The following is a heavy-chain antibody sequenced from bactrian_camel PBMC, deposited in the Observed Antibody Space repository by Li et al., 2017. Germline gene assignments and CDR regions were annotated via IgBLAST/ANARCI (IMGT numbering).Heavy chain of an antibody. CDR1: KFHSGFVFSTWC. Sequence: VQLVESGGDSVQAGGSLTLSCAASKFHSGFVFSTWCMAWFRQAPGQKREGVATIDDDGSTEYATSAQGRSTFSRDNTKNTLYLQIDNLQPEDTANYYCAPGLCKLDSVPSYARGAEGYWGQHTQVTVS. V-gene: IGHV3S67*01. D-gene: IGHD1*01. CDR2: IDDDGST. J-gene: IGHJ6*01. CDR3: APGLCKLDSVPSYARGAEGY.